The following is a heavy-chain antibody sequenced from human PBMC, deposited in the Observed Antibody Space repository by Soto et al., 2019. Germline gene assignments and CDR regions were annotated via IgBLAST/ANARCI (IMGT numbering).Heavy chain of an antibody. Sequence: PGGSLRLSCAASGFIFSSYDMHWVRQVTGKGLEWISGISTSGHPYFPGSLEGRFTISRENAKNSLYLQMNNLKAGDTALYYCVRGTQSLPGIDHWGQGTLVTVSS. J-gene: IGHJ4*02. CDR3: VRGTQSLPGIDH. CDR1: GFIFSSYD. V-gene: IGHV3-13*05. CDR2: ISTSGHP. D-gene: IGHD4-4*01.